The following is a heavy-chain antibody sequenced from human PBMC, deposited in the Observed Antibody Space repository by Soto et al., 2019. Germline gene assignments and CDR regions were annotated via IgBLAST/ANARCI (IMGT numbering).Heavy chain of an antibody. CDR2: IYYNGNT. Sequence: PSETLSLTCTVSGGSISSYYWNWIRQSPGKGLEWIGYIYYNGNTNYNPSLKSRVTISVDTSKNHFTLNLSSVTAADTAVYYCARQSRYCSSTSCYNWFDPWGQGNLVTFSS. CDR1: GGSISSYY. J-gene: IGHJ5*02. CDR3: ARQSRYCSSTSCYNWFDP. V-gene: IGHV4-59*08. D-gene: IGHD2-2*01.